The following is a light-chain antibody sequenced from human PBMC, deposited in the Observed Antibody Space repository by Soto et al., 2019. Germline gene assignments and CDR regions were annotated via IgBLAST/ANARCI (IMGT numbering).Light chain of an antibody. J-gene: IGKJ2*01. CDR2: GAS. CDR3: QQYNNWPPHT. V-gene: IGKV3D-15*01. Sequence: EIVMPQSPAPLSVSPGESATLSCRASQRVSSNFAWYQQKPGQAPRLRIYGASTRATVIPARFSGSGAGTEVTLTISSPQSEDFAVYKWQQYNNWPPHTFGRGTKLEIK. CDR1: QRVSSN.